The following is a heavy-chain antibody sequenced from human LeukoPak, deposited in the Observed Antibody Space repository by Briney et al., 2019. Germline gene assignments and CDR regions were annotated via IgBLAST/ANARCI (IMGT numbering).Heavy chain of an antibody. CDR3: ARVRIAAAGTSGGTDY. V-gene: IGHV3-30*04. CDR2: ISYDGSNK. J-gene: IGHJ4*02. CDR1: GFTFSSYA. D-gene: IGHD6-13*01. Sequence: GGSLRLSCAASGFTFSSYAMHWVRQAPGKGLEWVAVISYDGSNKYYADSVKGRFTISRDNSKNTLYPQMNSLRAEDTAVYYCARVRIAAAGTSGGTDYWGQGTLDTVSS.